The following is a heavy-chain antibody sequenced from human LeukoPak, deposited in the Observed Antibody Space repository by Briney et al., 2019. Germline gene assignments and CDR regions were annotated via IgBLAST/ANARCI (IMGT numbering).Heavy chain of an antibody. V-gene: IGHV3-73*01. CDR2: IDKKDKGYATAT. D-gene: IGHD1-26*01. Sequence: PGGSLRLSCAAPGFTFMGSAIQWVRQSSGKGLEWVGQIDKKDKGYATATAYAASVKGRFTISRDDSINTAYLQMKILKTESTALYYCTRDSGTYNWFDPWGQGTLVTVSS. J-gene: IGHJ5*02. CDR3: TRDSGTYNWFDP. CDR1: GFTFMGSA.